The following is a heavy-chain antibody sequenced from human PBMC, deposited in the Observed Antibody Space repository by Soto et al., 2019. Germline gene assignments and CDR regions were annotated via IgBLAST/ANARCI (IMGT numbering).Heavy chain of an antibody. J-gene: IGHJ6*02. CDR2: INVGNGNT. D-gene: IGHD2-8*01. Sequence: GASVKVSCKASGYKFSSYAIHWVRQAPGQRLEWMGWINVGNGNTKYSQKFQDRVSMTIDTSTGTAYMELRSLTSDDTAIYYCAKNGQPPYYYYGLDVWGQGTKVTVSS. CDR1: GYKFSSYA. CDR3: AKNGQPPYYYYGLDV. V-gene: IGHV1-3*01.